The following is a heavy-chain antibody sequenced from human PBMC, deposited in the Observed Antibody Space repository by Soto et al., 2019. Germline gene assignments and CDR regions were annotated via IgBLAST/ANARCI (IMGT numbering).Heavy chain of an antibody. CDR1: GFTFDDYA. V-gene: IGHV3-9*01. J-gene: IGHJ6*02. Sequence: RGWSLRLSCAASGFTFDDYAMHWVRQAPGKGLEWVSGINWNGADIGCADSVKGRFTISRDNAKNSLHLQMNSLRAEDTALYYCAKDVSSTWYSGMAGWGQGTTVTVSS. CDR2: INWNGADI. D-gene: IGHD6-13*01. CDR3: AKDVSSTWYSGMAG.